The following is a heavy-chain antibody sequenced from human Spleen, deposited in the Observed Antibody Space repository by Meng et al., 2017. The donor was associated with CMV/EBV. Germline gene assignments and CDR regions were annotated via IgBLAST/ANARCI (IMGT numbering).Heavy chain of an antibody. D-gene: IGHD3-16*01. V-gene: IGHV3-53*01. CDR3: ARWVGGYFDS. Sequence: GESLKISCTASEFSVSRDHMTWVRQAPGKGLEWVSVVYSDDKTNYADSVKGRFTISRDNSKNTLYLQMNSLRVDDTAVYYCARWVGGYFDSWGQGTLVTVSS. CDR1: EFSVSRDH. J-gene: IGHJ4*02. CDR2: VYSDDKT.